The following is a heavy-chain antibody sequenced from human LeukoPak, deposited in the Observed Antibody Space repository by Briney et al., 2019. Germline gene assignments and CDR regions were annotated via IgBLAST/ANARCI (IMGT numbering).Heavy chain of an antibody. CDR1: GYSFTSYG. V-gene: IGHV1-18*01. Sequence: GASVKVSCKASGYSFTSYGVYWVRQAPGQGLEWMGWTSTFNSRTHTARNFQGRVTMTTDTSATTAYLEVSGPTSNDTAVYYCAREALNSGAWIFWGQGSLVIVSS. D-gene: IGHD6-25*01. CDR2: TSTFNSRT. CDR3: AREALNSGAWIF. J-gene: IGHJ4*02.